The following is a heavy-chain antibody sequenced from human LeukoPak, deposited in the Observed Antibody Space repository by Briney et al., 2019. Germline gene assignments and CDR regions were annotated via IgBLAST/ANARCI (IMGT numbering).Heavy chain of an antibody. V-gene: IGHV3-30*02. D-gene: IGHD3-22*01. CDR2: IRYDGSNK. CDR1: GFTFSSYG. J-gene: IGHJ4*02. CDR3: AKDFYGTSGYYYWSYFEH. Sequence: PGGSLRLSCAASGFTFSSYGMHWVRQAPGKGLEWMAFIRYDGSNKWYADSVKGRFTISRDNSKNTLYLQMNSLRAEDTAVYYCAKDFYGTSGYYYWSYFEHWGQGALVTVSS.